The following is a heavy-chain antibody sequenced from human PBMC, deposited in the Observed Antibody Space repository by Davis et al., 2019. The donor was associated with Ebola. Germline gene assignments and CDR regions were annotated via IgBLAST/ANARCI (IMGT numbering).Heavy chain of an antibody. CDR2: IIPILGIA. J-gene: IGHJ6*02. Sequence: SAKVSCKASSGTFISYAISWARQAPGQGLEWMGRIIPILGIANNAQKFQGRVTITADESTSTAYMELSSLRSEDTAVYYCASSYSSVLPNVWGQGTTVTVSS. CDR3: ASSYSSVLPNV. D-gene: IGHD6-19*01. V-gene: IGHV1-69*04. CDR1: SGTFISYA.